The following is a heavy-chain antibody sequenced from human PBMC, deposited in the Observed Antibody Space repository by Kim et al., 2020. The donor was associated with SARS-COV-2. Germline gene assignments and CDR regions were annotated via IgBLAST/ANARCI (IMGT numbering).Heavy chain of an antibody. V-gene: IGHV3-72*01. CDR3: ARSPIPISGHTFPLDY. CDR2: CRNKANSYTT. D-gene: IGHD3-10*01. J-gene: IGHJ4*01. Sequence: GGSLRLSCAASGFSFSDHYLDWVRQAPGKGLECVGRCRNKANSYTTEYATSVKGRLTISRADSTNSLYLEMNSLETEVIAVSYFARSPIPISGHTFPLDY. CDR1: GFSFSDHY.